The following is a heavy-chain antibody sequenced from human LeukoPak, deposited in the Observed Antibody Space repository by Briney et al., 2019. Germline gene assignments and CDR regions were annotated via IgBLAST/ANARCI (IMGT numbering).Heavy chain of an antibody. D-gene: IGHD2-2*01. CDR1: GFTFSSYA. CDR3: AKDLDGYSLTYCSSTSCNELLFDP. J-gene: IGHJ5*02. CDR2: ISGTGGST. Sequence: GGSLRLSCAASGFTFSSYAMNWVRQAPGKGLEWVSDISGTGGSTYYADSVKGRFTISRDNSKNTLYLQMNSLRAEDTAVYYCAKDLDGYSLTYCSSTSCNELLFDPWGQGTLVTVSS. V-gene: IGHV3-23*01.